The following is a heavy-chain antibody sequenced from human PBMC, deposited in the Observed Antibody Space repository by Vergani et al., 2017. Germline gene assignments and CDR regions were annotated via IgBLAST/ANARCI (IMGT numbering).Heavy chain of an antibody. J-gene: IGHJ4*02. CDR1: GGSISSGGYY. CDR3: ASSSHYDFWSGYVQGSFGY. D-gene: IGHD3-3*01. V-gene: IGHV4-31*03. Sequence: QVQLPESGPGLVKPSQTLSLTCTVSGGSISSGGYYWSWIRQHPGKGLEWIGYIYYSGSTYYNPSLKSRVTISVDTSKNQFSLKLSSVTAADTAVYYCASSSHYDFWSGYVQGSFGYWGQGTLVTVSS. CDR2: IYYSGST.